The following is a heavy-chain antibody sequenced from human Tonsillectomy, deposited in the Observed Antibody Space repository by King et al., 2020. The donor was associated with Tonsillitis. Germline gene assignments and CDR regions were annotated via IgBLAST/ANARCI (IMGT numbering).Heavy chain of an antibody. CDR2: IDPSDSYT. CDR1: RYTFTSDW. V-gene: IGHV5-10-1*03. Sequence: VQLVQSGAEVKKPGESLRISCKGSRYTFTSDWIIWVRQMPGKGLEWMGMIDPSDSYTNYSPSFQGLISISVDKSLPTAYLQWRSLKASDTATYYCARYNSYVNNHVDYWGQGTLVTVSP. CDR3: ARYNSYVNNHVDY. J-gene: IGHJ4*02. D-gene: IGHD2/OR15-2a*01.